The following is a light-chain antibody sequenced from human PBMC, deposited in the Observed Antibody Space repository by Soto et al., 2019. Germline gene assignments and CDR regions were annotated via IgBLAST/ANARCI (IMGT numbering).Light chain of an antibody. CDR3: KQGTRWPPT. Sequence: DVVMTQSPLSLPVTLGQRACISCRSSQSLVYSDGIAYLSWFQQRPGQSPRRLIYKASNRDSGVPDRFSGSGSGTDFTLHINTVEAEDVGIYYCKQGTRWPPTFGLGTRVEIK. CDR2: KAS. CDR1: QSLVYSDGIAY. V-gene: IGKV2-30*01. J-gene: IGKJ1*01.